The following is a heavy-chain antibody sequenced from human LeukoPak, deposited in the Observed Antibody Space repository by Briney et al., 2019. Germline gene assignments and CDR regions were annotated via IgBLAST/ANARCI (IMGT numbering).Heavy chain of an antibody. CDR3: ARDHRYCSSTSCAGFDY. J-gene: IGHJ4*02. V-gene: IGHV3-11*01. CDR2: ISSSGSTI. D-gene: IGHD2-2*01. Sequence: GGSLRLSCAASGFNFSDYYMSWIRQAPGKGLEWVSYISSSGSTIYYADSVKGRFTISRDNAKNSLYLQMNSLRAEDTAVYYCARDHRYCSSTSCAGFDYWGQGTLVTVSS. CDR1: GFNFSDYY.